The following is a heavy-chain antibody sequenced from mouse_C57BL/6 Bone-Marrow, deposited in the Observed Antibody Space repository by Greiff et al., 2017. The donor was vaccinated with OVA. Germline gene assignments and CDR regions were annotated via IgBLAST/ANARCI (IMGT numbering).Heavy chain of an antibody. CDR3: TTWDYYGSSSMYWYFDV. V-gene: IGHV14-4*01. D-gene: IGHD1-1*01. J-gene: IGHJ1*03. CDR1: GFNIKDDY. CDR2: IDPENGDT. Sequence: DVQLVESGAELVRPGASVKLSCTASGFNIKDDYMHWVKQRPEQGLEWIGWIDPENGDTEYASKFQGKATITADTSSNTAYLQLSSLTSADTAVYYCTTWDYYGSSSMYWYFDVWGTGTTVTVSS.